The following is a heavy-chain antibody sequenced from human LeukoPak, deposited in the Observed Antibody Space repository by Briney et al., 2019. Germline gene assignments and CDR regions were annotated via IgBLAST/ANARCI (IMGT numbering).Heavy chain of an antibody. V-gene: IGHV3-30-3*01. Sequence: GRSLRLSCAASGFTFSSYAMHWVRQAPGKGLEWVAVISYDGSNKYYADSVKGRFTISRDNSKNTLYLQMNSLRAEDTAVYYCAKDRGYCSSTSCYGGYYFDYWGQGTLVTVSS. CDR3: AKDRGYCSSTSCYGGYYFDY. CDR2: ISYDGSNK. D-gene: IGHD2-2*01. CDR1: GFTFSSYA. J-gene: IGHJ4*02.